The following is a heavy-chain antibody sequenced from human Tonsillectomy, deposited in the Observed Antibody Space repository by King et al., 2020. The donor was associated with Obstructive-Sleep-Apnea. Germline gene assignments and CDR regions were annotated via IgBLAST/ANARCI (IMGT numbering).Heavy chain of an antibody. Sequence: QLQESGPGLVQPSETLSLNCTVSGASIITSSYYWGWIRQSPGRGLEWIGTIYYSGRTYYNPSLKSRVTLSVDTSKNQFSLKVTYVTAADTAVYYCAREGAVGTNWFDPWGQGTLVTVSS. CDR2: IYYSGRT. CDR1: GASIITSSYY. J-gene: IGHJ5*02. CDR3: AREGAVGTNWFDP. D-gene: IGHD6-13*01. V-gene: IGHV4-39*07.